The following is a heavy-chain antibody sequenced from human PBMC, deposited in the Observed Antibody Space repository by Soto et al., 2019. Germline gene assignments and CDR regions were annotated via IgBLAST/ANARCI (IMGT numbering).Heavy chain of an antibody. CDR2: IHYSGSS. J-gene: IGHJ4*01. Sequence: SETLSLTCTVSGGSVSSGSYYWSWIRQPPGKGLEWIGYIHYSGSSYYNPSLKSRVTISVDTSKNQFSLKLDSVTAADTAVYYCARDLDTATYFDYWGHGTLVTVSS. D-gene: IGHD5-18*01. CDR3: ARDLDTATYFDY. V-gene: IGHV4-61*01. CDR1: GGSVSSGSYY.